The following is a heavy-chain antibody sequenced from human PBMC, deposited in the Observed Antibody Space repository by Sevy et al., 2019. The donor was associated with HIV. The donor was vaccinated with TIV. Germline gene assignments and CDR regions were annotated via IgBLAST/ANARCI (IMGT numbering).Heavy chain of an antibody. J-gene: IGHJ4*02. CDR1: GFTFSSHG. CDR3: ARDSGYSINWYPAY. V-gene: IGHV3-30*03. D-gene: IGHD6-13*01. CDR2: WSYDGSYK. Sequence: GGSLRLSCAASGFTFSSHGMHWVRQAPGKGLEWVAVWSYDGSYKSYGDSVKGRFTISRDDSKNTLYLQMNSLRPEDTAMYYCARDSGYSINWYPAYWGQGTLVTVSS.